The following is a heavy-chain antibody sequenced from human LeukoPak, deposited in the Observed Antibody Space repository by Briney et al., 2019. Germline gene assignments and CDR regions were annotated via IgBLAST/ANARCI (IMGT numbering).Heavy chain of an antibody. CDR3: ERDVYYYVSSGHDF. Sequence: GGSLRLSCAASGFTFSNYWMNWVRQAPGKGLEWVANIKRDGSEKYYVDSVRGRFTISRDNVKNSLYLQLSSLKAEDTGIYYCERDVYYYVSSGHDFWGQGTLVTVSS. J-gene: IGHJ4*02. D-gene: IGHD3-22*01. CDR2: IKRDGSEK. CDR1: GFTFSNYW. V-gene: IGHV3-7*01.